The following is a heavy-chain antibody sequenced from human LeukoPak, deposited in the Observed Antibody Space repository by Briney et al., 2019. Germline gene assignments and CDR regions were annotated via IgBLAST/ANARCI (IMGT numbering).Heavy chain of an antibody. Sequence: GGSLRLSCAASGFTFSDYYMSWIRQAQGKGLEGVSYISSSGSTIYYADSVKGRFTISRDNAKNSLYLQMNSLRAEDTAVYYCASSGRITMVRGENFDYWGQGTLVTVSS. D-gene: IGHD3-10*01. J-gene: IGHJ4*02. CDR3: ASSGRITMVRGENFDY. CDR2: ISSSGSTI. V-gene: IGHV3-11*01. CDR1: GFTFSDYY.